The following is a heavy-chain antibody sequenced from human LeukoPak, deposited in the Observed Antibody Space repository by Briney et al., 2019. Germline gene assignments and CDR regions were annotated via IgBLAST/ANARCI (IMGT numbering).Heavy chain of an antibody. V-gene: IGHV1-69*13. Sequence: ASVKVSCKASGGTFSSYAISWVRQAPGQGLEWMGGIIPIFGTANYAQKFQGRVTITADESTSTAYMELSSLRSEDSAVYYCARDRTPYGSGSYSQLGLFDYWGQGTLVTVSS. CDR3: ARDRTPYGSGSYSQLGLFDY. CDR1: GGTFSSYA. D-gene: IGHD3-10*01. J-gene: IGHJ4*02. CDR2: IIPIFGTA.